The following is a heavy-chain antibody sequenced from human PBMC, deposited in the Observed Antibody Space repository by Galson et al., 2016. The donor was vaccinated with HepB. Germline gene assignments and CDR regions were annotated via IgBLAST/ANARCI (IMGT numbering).Heavy chain of an antibody. V-gene: IGHV3-74*01. CDR3: VRVGRITTGVDH. D-gene: IGHD1/OR15-1a*01. Sequence: SLRLSCAASGFTFGTYWMDWVRQVPGKGLLWVSRISGDGSSANYADSVRGRFRGSRDNVKNTLFLHMDSLRDEDTAVYYCVRVGRITTGVDHWGRGTLVTVSS. J-gene: IGHJ4*02. CDR1: GFTFGTYW. CDR2: ISGDGSSA.